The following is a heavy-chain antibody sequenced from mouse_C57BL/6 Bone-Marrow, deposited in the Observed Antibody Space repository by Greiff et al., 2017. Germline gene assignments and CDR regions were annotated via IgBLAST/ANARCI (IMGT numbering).Heavy chain of an antibody. CDR3: ARGNVGWFAY. CDR2: IYPGSGST. J-gene: IGHJ3*01. Sequence: QVQLQQPGAELVKPGASVKMSCKASGYTFTSYWITWVKQRPGQGLEWIGDIYPGSGSTNYNEKFKSKATLAVDTSSSTAYMQRSSLTSEDSAVYYSARGNVGWFAYWGQGTMVTVSA. V-gene: IGHV1-55*01. CDR1: GYTFTSYW.